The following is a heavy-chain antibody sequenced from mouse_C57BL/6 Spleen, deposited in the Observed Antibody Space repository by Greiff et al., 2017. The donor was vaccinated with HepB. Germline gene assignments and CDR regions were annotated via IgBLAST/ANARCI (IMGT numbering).Heavy chain of an antibody. CDR2: IDPSDSYT. CDR3: ARNLDGSYYFDY. Sequence: QVQLQQSGAELVKPGASVKLSCKASGYTFTSYWMQWVKQRPGQGLEWIGEIDPSDSYTNYNQKFKGKATLTVDTSSSTAYMQLSSLTSEDSAVYYCARNLDGSYYFDYWGQGTTLTVSS. D-gene: IGHD2-3*01. V-gene: IGHV1-50*01. CDR1: GYTFTSYW. J-gene: IGHJ2*01.